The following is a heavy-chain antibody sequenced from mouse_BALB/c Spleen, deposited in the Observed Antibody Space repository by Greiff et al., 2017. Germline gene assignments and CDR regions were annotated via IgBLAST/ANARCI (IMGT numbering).Heavy chain of an antibody. CDR1: GFTFSSYA. CDR2: ISSGGSYT. J-gene: IGHJ4*01. D-gene: IGHD1-2*01. CDR3: ASRALLRLGAMDY. Sequence: DVMLVESGGGLVKPGGSLKLSCAASGFTFSSYAMSWVRQTPEKRLEWVATISSGGSYTYYPDSVKGRFTISRDNAKNTLYLQMSSLRSEDTAMYYCASRALLRLGAMDYWGQGTSVTVSS. V-gene: IGHV5-9-1*01.